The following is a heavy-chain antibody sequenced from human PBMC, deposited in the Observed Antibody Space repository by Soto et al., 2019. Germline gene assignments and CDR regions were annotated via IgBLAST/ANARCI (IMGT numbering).Heavy chain of an antibody. Sequence: GGSLRLSCAASGFNFSSYAMHWVRQAPGKGLEWVAVISYDGGKKYYADSVKGRFTISRDNSKNTLYVEVSSLSAEDTAVYYCAREGQPAAGTTPHNWGQGTLVTVSS. V-gene: IGHV3-30*04. D-gene: IGHD6-13*01. CDR3: AREGQPAAGTTPHN. J-gene: IGHJ4*02. CDR1: GFNFSSYA. CDR2: ISYDGGKK.